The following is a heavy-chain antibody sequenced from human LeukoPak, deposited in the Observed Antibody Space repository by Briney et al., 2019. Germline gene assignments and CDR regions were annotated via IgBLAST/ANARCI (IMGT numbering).Heavy chain of an antibody. J-gene: IGHJ3*02. CDR1: GFTFSSYG. CDR3: ARDSSYNGAFDI. V-gene: IGHV3-21*01. D-gene: IGHD5-12*01. CDR2: ISSSSSNI. Sequence: NPGGSLRLSCAASGFTFSSYGMNWVRQAPGKGLEWVSSISSSSSNIKYADSVKGPFTISRDNAKNSLYLQMNSLRTEDTAVYYCARDSSYNGAFDIWGQGTMVTVSS.